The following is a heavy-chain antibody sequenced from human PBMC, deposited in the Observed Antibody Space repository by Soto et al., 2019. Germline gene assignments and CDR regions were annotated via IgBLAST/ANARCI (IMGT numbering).Heavy chain of an antibody. CDR2: IDPSDSYT. CDR1: GNSFNNW. V-gene: IGHV5-10-1*01. Sequence: PGESLKISCKGLGNSFNNWIGWVRQMPGKGLEWMGRIDPSDSYTNYSPSFQGHVTISVDKSSSTAYLQWSSLQASDTAIYYCARLTTIIISLNMDVWGQGTTVTVSS. J-gene: IGHJ6*02. D-gene: IGHD3-22*01. CDR3: ARLTTIIISLNMDV.